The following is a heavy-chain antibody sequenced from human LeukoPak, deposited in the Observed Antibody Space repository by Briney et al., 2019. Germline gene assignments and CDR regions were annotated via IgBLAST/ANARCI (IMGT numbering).Heavy chain of an antibody. CDR3: AKGHYYGDLGGGNFDL. V-gene: IGHV3-30*18. J-gene: IGHJ4*02. CDR1: GFTFSSYW. CDR2: ISSDGSNR. D-gene: IGHD4-17*01. Sequence: GGSLRLSCAASGFTFSSYWMHWVRQAPGKGLEWLAVISSDGSNRHYAGSVKGRFTVSRDNSINTLYLQMDSLRAEDTAVYYCAKGHYYGDLGGGNFDLWGQGTLVTVSS.